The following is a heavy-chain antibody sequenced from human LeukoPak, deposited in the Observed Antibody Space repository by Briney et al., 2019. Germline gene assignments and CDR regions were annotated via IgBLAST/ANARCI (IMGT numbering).Heavy chain of an antibody. CDR2: IYGGGST. CDR3: ARDKAGAGFGDAFDI. V-gene: IGHV3-66*01. Sequence: GGSLRLSCAASGFTVSSYYMSWVRQAPGKGLEWVSVIYGGGSTYYADSVKGRFTISRDNSKNTLYLQMNSLRAEDTAVYYCARDKAGAGFGDAFDIWGQGAMVTVSS. D-gene: IGHD3-10*01. CDR1: GFTVSSYY. J-gene: IGHJ3*02.